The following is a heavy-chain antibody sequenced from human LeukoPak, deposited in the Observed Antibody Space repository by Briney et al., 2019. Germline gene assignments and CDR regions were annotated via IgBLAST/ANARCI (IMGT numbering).Heavy chain of an antibody. Sequence: SETLSLTCTVSGGSISSGGYYWSWIRQHPGTGLEWIGYIYYSGSTYYNPSPKSRVTISVDTSKNQFSLKLSSVTAADTAVYYCARGVDIVVVPAAGWIDYWGQGTLVTVSS. V-gene: IGHV4-31*03. CDR2: IYYSGST. CDR3: ARGVDIVVVPAAGWIDY. D-gene: IGHD2-2*03. J-gene: IGHJ4*02. CDR1: GGSISSGGYY.